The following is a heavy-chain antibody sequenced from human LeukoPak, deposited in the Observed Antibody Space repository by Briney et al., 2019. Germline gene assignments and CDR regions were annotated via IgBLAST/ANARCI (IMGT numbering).Heavy chain of an antibody. D-gene: IGHD2-15*01. J-gene: IGHJ4*02. CDR3: ARGCGGSPACYIIDY. V-gene: IGHV3-33*01. CDR2: IWNDGGNK. Sequence: PGGSLRLSCAASGFTFSSHGMHWVRQAPGKGLEWVTMIWNDGGNKKYVDSVKGRFIISRDNSKNTLYLQMNSLRAEDTAVYYCARGCGGSPACYIIDYWGRGTLVTVSS. CDR1: GFTFSSHG.